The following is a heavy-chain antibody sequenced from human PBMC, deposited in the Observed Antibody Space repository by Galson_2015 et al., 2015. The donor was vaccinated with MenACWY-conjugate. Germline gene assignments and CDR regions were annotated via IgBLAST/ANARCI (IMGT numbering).Heavy chain of an antibody. CDR1: GFTFSSYW. V-gene: IGHV3-74*01. CDR2: INSDGSST. J-gene: IGHJ6*02. D-gene: IGHD3-10*01. CDR3: AARLLHSGGMDV. Sequence: SLRLSCAASGFTFSSYWMHWVRQAPGKGLVWVSRINSDGSSTSYADSVKGRFTISRDNAKNTLYLQMNSRRAEDTAVYYCAARLLHSGGMDVWGQGTTVTVSS.